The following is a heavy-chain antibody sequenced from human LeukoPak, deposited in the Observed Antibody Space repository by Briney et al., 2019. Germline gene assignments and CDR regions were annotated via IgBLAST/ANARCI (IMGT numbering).Heavy chain of an antibody. J-gene: IGHJ4*02. D-gene: IGHD6-19*01. CDR1: GFAFDDYA. V-gene: IGHV3-9*01. CDR2: ISWNSDTV. Sequence: GGSLRLSCAASGFAFDDYAMDWVRQVPGKGLEWVSGISWNSDTVGYADSVKGRFTISRDNAKNSLYLQMNSLRTDDTALYFCARGSDHASGWPYYFHYWGQGALVTVSS. CDR3: ARGSDHASGWPYYFHY.